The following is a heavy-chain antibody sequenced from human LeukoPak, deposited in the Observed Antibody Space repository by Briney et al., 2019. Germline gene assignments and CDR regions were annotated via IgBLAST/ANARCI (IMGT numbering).Heavy chain of an antibody. D-gene: IGHD2-15*01. CDR2: IYYTGST. CDR1: GGSISGFY. J-gene: IGHJ4*02. Sequence: SETLSLTCTVSGGSISGFYWSWIRQPPGKGLEWIGYIYYTGSTNYNPSFKSRVTISVDTSKNQFSLKLSSVTAADTAVYYCARGVVAAPQTFDYWGQGTLVAVSS. V-gene: IGHV4-59*01. CDR3: ARGVVAAPQTFDY.